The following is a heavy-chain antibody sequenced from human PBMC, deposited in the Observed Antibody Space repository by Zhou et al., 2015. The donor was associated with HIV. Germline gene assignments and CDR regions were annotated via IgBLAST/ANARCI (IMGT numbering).Heavy chain of an antibody. CDR2: IIPIFGTA. D-gene: IGHD2-15*01. CDR1: GGTFSSYA. V-gene: IGHV1-69*01. CDR3: ARDSSGYCSGGSCPGGDAFDI. Sequence: QVQLVQSGAEVKKPGSSVKVSCKASGGTFSSYAISWVRQAPGQGLEWMGGIIPIFGTANYAQKFQGRVTITADESTSTAYMELSSLRSEDTAVYYCARDSSGYCSGGSCPGGDAFDIWGQGTMVTVSS. J-gene: IGHJ3*02.